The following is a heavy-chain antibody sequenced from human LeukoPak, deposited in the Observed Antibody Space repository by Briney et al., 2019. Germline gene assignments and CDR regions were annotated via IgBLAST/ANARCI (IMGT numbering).Heavy chain of an antibody. Sequence: PGGSLRLSCAASGFTFSSYAMNWVRQAPGKGLEWVSAISGSGGTTYYADSVKGRFTISRGNSKNTLYLQMNSLRAEDTAVYYCAKERSWEIDYWGQGTPVTVSS. V-gene: IGHV3-23*01. CDR2: ISGSGGTT. J-gene: IGHJ4*02. D-gene: IGHD1-26*01. CDR1: GFTFSSYA. CDR3: AKERSWEIDY.